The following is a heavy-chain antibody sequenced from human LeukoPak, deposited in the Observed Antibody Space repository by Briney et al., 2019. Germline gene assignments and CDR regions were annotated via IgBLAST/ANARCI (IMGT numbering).Heavy chain of an antibody. CDR2: ISYDGSNK. D-gene: IGHD1-14*01. CDR3: AKLSTHHDYFDY. V-gene: IGHV3-30*18. J-gene: IGHJ4*02. Sequence: GGSLRLSCAASGFTFSSYGMHWVRQAPGKGLEWVAVISYDGSNKYYADSVKGRFTISRDNSKNTLYLQMNSLRAEDTAVYYCAKLSTHHDYFDYWGQGTLVTVSS. CDR1: GFTFSSYG.